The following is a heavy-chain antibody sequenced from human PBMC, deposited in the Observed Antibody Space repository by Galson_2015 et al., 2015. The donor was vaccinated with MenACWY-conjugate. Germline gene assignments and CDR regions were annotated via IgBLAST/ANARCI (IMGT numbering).Heavy chain of an antibody. J-gene: IGHJ4*02. CDR1: GFTFSNAW. D-gene: IGHD1-1*01. CDR3: TTAITRPPSTY. Sequence: SLRLSCAASGFTFSNAWMSWVRQAPGKGLEWVGRIKSKTDGGTTDYAAPVKGRFTISRDDSKNTLYLQMNSPKTEDTAVYYCTTAITRPPSTYWGQGTLVTVSS. CDR2: IKSKTDGGTT. V-gene: IGHV3-15*01.